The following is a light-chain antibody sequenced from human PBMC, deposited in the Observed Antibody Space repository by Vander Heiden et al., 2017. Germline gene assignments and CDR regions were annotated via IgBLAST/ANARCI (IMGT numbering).Light chain of an antibody. J-gene: IGLJ2*01. CDR3: SSYTSSSSVV. CDR2: DVS. CDR1: SSDVGGYNY. Sequence: QSALTQPASVSGSPSRTITLPFTGTSSDVGGYNYVSWYQPHPGKAPKLMIHDVSNRPSGVSNRFSGSKSGNTASLTISGLQAEDEADYYCSSYTSSSSVVFGGGTKLTVL. V-gene: IGLV2-14*01.